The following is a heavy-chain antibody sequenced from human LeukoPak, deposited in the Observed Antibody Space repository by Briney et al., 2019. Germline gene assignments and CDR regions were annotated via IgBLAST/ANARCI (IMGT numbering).Heavy chain of an antibody. Sequence: ASVKVSCKASGYTFTSYGISWVRQAPGQGLEWMGWISAYNGNTNYAQKLQGRVTMTTDTSTSTAYMELRSLRSDDTAVYYCARAAYYYDSSGYSNWFDPWGQGTLVTVSP. CDR2: ISAYNGNT. D-gene: IGHD3-22*01. CDR3: ARAAYYYDSSGYSNWFDP. CDR1: GYTFTSYG. V-gene: IGHV1-18*01. J-gene: IGHJ5*02.